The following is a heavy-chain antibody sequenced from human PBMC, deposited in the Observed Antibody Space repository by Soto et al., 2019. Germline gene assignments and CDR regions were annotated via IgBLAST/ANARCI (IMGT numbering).Heavy chain of an antibody. CDR1: GGSISSSSYY. V-gene: IGHV4-39*01. CDR3: SGYSGYAQFDY. J-gene: IGHJ4*02. CDR2: IYYSGST. Sequence: SETLSLTCTVSGGSISSSSYYWGWIRQPPGKGLEWIGSIYYSGSTYYNPSLKSRVTISVDTSKNQFSLKLSSVTAADTAVYYCSGYSGYAQFDYWGQGTLVTVSS. D-gene: IGHD5-12*01.